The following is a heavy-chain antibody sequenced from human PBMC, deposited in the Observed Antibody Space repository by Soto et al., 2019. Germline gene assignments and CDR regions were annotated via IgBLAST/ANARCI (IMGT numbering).Heavy chain of an antibody. CDR3: ARVVATIYDSSGYYYVWFDP. CDR1: GGSISSGDYY. D-gene: IGHD3-22*01. V-gene: IGHV4-30-4*01. J-gene: IGHJ5*02. Sequence: QVQLQESGPGLVKPSQTLSLTCTVSGGSISSGDYYWSWIRQPPGKGLEWIGYIYYSGSTYYNPSLKSRVTISVDTSKNQFFLKLSSVTAADTAVYYCARVVATIYDSSGYYYVWFDPWGQGTLVTVSS. CDR2: IYYSGST.